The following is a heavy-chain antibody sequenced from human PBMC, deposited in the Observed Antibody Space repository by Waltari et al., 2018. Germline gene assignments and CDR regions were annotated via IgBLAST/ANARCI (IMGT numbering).Heavy chain of an antibody. J-gene: IGHJ4*02. CDR2: IKADGSEQ. CDR1: GFTFRGYW. CDR3: ARGSAYYVRVWDY. Sequence: EVQLVESGGTLVQPGGSLRLSCAASGFTFRGYWCTWVRQAPGKGLEWVANIKADGSEQYYVDSVRGRFTISRDNAENSLYLQMNSLIADDTAVYYCARGSAYYVRVWDYWGQGTLVTVSS. V-gene: IGHV3-7*03. D-gene: IGHD3-16*01.